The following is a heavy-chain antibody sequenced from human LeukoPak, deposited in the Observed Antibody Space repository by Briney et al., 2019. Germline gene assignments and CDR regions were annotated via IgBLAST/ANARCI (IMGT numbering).Heavy chain of an antibody. V-gene: IGHV1-69*13. CDR3: AREKLPDAFDI. CDR1: GYTFRDFG. D-gene: IGHD4-23*01. J-gene: IGHJ3*02. Sequence: ASVKVSCKASGYTFRDFGISWVRQAPGRGLEWMGGIIPIFGTANYAQKFQGRVTITADESTSTAYMELSSLRSEDTAVYYCAREKLPDAFDIWGQGTMVTVSS. CDR2: IIPIFGTA.